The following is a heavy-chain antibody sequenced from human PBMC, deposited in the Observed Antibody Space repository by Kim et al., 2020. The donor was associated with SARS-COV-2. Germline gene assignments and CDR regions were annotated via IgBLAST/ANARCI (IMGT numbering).Heavy chain of an antibody. CDR2: IRSKAYGGTT. J-gene: IGHJ4*02. CDR3: TRDYWYYHGSGSYWDY. D-gene: IGHD3-10*01. Sequence: GGSLRLSCTASGFTFGDYSMSWFRQAPGKGLEWVGFIRSKAYGGTTEYAASVKGRFTISRDDSKSIAYLQMNSLKTEDTAVYYCTRDYWYYHGSGSYWDYWGQGTLVTVSS. V-gene: IGHV3-49*03. CDR1: GFTFGDYS.